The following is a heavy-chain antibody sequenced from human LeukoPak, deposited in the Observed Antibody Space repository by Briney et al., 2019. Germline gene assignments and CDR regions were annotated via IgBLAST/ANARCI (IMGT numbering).Heavy chain of an antibody. CDR2: IIPIFGTA. J-gene: IGHJ4*02. Sequence: SVKVSCKASGGTFSSYAISWVRQAPGQGLEWMGGIIPIFGTANCAQKFQGRVTITADESTSTAYMELSSLRSEDTAVYYCARDRSRVERGYFDYWGQGTLVTVSS. CDR1: GGTFSSYA. D-gene: IGHD5-24*01. V-gene: IGHV1-69*13. CDR3: ARDRSRVERGYFDY.